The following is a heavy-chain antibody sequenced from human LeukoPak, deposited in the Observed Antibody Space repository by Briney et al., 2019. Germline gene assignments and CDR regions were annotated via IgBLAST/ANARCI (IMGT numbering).Heavy chain of an antibody. J-gene: IGHJ6*03. Sequence: ASVKVPCKTSGYTFNSYYMHWVRQAPGQGLEWVGIINPTGDRTTYAQKFQGRVTMTSDMSTSTVYMELSSLRSEDTAVYYCARSSGSYSSLFYMHVWGKGTTVTVS. D-gene: IGHD3-22*01. CDR1: GYTFNSYY. V-gene: IGHV1-46*02. CDR2: INPTGDRT. CDR3: ARSSGSYSSLFYMHV.